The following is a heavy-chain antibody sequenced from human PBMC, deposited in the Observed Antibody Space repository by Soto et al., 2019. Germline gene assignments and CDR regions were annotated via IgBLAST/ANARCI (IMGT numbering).Heavy chain of an antibody. CDR2: ISGSGGST. Sequence: GGSLRLSCAASGSTFSIYAMSWVRQAPGKGLEWVSAISGSGGSTYYADSVKGRFTISRDNSKNTLYLQMNSLRAEDTAVYYCAKVLDYDFWSGYYFAYFQHWGQGTLVTVSS. V-gene: IGHV3-23*01. CDR3: AKVLDYDFWSGYYFAYFQH. CDR1: GSTFSIYA. J-gene: IGHJ1*01. D-gene: IGHD3-3*01.